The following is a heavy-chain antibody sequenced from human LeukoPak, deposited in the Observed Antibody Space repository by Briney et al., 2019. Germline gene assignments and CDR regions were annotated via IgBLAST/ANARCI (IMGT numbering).Heavy chain of an antibody. J-gene: IGHJ4*02. CDR3: ARVSFYGTRLGGGDS. CDR1: GGSISSSY. Sequence: SETLSFTCTVSGGSISSSYWSWIRQPPGKELEWIGYITYSGSTNYNTSLKSRVTISVDTSKNQSSLKLSSVTAADTAVYYCARVSFYGTRLGGGDSWGQGTLVSVSS. D-gene: IGHD1-14*01. V-gene: IGHV4-59*01. CDR2: ITYSGST.